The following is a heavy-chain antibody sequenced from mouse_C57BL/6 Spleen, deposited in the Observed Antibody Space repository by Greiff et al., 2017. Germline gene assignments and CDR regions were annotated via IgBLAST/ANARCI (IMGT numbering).Heavy chain of an antibody. Sequence: QVQLQQPGAELVKPGASVKLSCKASGYTFTSYWMHWVKQRPGRGLEWIGRIDPNSGGTKYNEKFKSKATLTVDKPSSTAYMQLSSLTSEDSAVYYCAREVITTVVAPGWYFDVWGTGTTVTVSS. J-gene: IGHJ1*03. CDR3: AREVITTVVAPGWYFDV. CDR1: GYTFTSYW. D-gene: IGHD1-1*01. CDR2: IDPNSGGT. V-gene: IGHV1-72*01.